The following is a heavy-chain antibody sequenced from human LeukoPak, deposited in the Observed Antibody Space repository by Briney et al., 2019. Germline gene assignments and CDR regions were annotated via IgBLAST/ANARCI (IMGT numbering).Heavy chain of an antibody. CDR2: INPNSGAT. V-gene: IGHV1-2*02. CDR3: ARDRAHVGTMVDVFDF. D-gene: IGHD5-12*01. CDR1: GFTFTTYY. Sequence: ASVNVSCKTSGFTFTTYYIHWVRQAPGQGPEWMGWINPNSGATKYEQKFQDRVIMTRDTSITTAYMELRRLTSDDTAVYYCARDRAHVGTMVDVFDFWGQGTMVTVSS. J-gene: IGHJ3*01.